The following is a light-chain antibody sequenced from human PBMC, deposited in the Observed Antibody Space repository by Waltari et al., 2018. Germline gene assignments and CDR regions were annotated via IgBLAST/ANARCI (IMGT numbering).Light chain of an antibody. V-gene: IGKV3D-20*01. CDR1: QSVNSNY. CDR2: DAS. CDR3: QQYGSSPPWT. J-gene: IGKJ1*01. Sequence: EIVLTQSPATLSLSPGERAPLSCGASQSVNSNYLAWYQQKPGLAPRLLIYDASSRATGIPDRFTGSGSGTDFTLTISRLEPEDFAVYYCQQYGSSPPWTFGQGTKVEIK.